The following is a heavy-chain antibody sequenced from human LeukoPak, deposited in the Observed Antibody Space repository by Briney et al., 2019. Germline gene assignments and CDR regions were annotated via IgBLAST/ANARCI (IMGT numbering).Heavy chain of an antibody. CDR3: ARDHPWGYYGMDV. J-gene: IGHJ6*02. CDR2: IYSGGST. CDR1: GFTVSSNY. D-gene: IGHD1-26*01. Sequence: GGSLRLTCAASGFTVSSNYMSWVRQAPGKGLEWVSAIYSGGSTYYADSVKGRFTISRDNSKITLYLQMNSLRAEDTAVYYCARDHPWGYYGMDVWGQGTTVTVSS. V-gene: IGHV3-66*01.